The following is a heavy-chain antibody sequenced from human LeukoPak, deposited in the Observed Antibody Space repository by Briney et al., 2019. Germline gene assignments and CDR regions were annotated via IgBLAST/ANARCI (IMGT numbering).Heavy chain of an antibody. D-gene: IGHD5-24*01. Sequence: PSETLSLTCAVYGGSFSGYYWSWIRQPPGKGLEWIGEINHSGSTNYNPSLKSRVTISVDTSKNQFSLKLSSVTAVDTAVYYCARGGGGWLPFDYWGQGTLVTVSS. V-gene: IGHV4-34*01. CDR1: GGSFSGYY. CDR3: ARGGGGWLPFDY. J-gene: IGHJ4*02. CDR2: INHSGST.